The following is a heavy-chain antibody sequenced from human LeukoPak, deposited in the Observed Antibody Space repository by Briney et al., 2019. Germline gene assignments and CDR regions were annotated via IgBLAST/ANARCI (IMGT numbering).Heavy chain of an antibody. CDR1: GFTFSRHG. CDR3: ARDRAWNYFDY. CDR2: ISNDRSRK. J-gene: IGHJ4*02. V-gene: IGHV3-30*03. Sequence: PWGSLRLSCAPSGFTFSRHGMHWVRQAPGKGLEWVAIISNDRSRKYYAHSVEGRFTISRDNSKNTLYLQMDSLRAEDTAVYYCARDRAWNYFDYWGQGTLVTVSS. D-gene: IGHD3-3*01.